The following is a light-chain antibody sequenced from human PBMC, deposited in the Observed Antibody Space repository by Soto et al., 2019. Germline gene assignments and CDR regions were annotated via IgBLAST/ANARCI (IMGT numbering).Light chain of an antibody. Sequence: EIVLTQSPATLSLSPGERATLSCRASQSVSSYLAWYQQKPGQAPRLLLYDASNRATGIPARFSGSGSGTDFTLTVSSLEPEDFAVYYCQQRSKGPITFGQGTRLEIK. V-gene: IGKV3-11*01. J-gene: IGKJ5*01. CDR2: DAS. CDR3: QQRSKGPIT. CDR1: QSVSSY.